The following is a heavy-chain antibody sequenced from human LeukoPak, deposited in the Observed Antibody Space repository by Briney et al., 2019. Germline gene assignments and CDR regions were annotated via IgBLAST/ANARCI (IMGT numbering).Heavy chain of an antibody. D-gene: IGHD2-15*01. CDR3: AKGLDWYCSDGSCYNIDY. J-gene: IGHJ4*02. V-gene: IGHV3-33*06. Sequence: GRSLRLSCAASGFTFSSYGMHWVRQAPGKGLEWVAVIWYDGSNKYYADSVKGRFTISRDNSKNTLYLQMNSLRAEDTAVYYCAKGLDWYCSDGSCYNIDYRGQGTLVTVSS. CDR2: IWYDGSNK. CDR1: GFTFSSYG.